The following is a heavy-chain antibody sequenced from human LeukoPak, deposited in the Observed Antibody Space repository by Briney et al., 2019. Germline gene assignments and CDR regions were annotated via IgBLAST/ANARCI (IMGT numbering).Heavy chain of an antibody. CDR2: IYYSGST. CDR1: GGSISSGGYY. V-gene: IGHV4-31*03. CDR3: ARRGDYVWGSYRTNFDY. J-gene: IGHJ4*02. D-gene: IGHD3-16*02. Sequence: SETLSLTCTVSGGSISSGGYYWSWIRQHPGKGLEWIGYIYYSGSTYYNPSLKSRVTISVDTSKNQFSLKLSSVTAADTAVYYCARRGDYVWGSYRTNFDYWGQGTLVTVSS.